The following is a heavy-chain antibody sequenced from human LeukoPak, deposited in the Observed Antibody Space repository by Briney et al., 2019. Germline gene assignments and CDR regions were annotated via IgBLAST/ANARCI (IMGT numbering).Heavy chain of an antibody. J-gene: IGHJ4*02. CDR2: IIPILGIA. CDR3: ARGGGHIAVAGPYYFDY. CDR1: GGTFSSYA. Sequence: GSSVKVSCKASGGTFSSYAISWVRQAPGQGLEWMGRIIPILGIANYAQKFQGRVTITADKSTSTAYMELSSLRSEDTAVYYCARGGGHIAVAGPYYFDYWGQGTLVTVSS. V-gene: IGHV1-69*04. D-gene: IGHD6-19*01.